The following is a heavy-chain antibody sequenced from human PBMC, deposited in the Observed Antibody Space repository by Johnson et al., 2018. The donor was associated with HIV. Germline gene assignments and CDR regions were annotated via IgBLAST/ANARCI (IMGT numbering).Heavy chain of an antibody. CDR1: GFTFSSYG. V-gene: IGHV3-33*01. J-gene: IGHJ3*02. CDR3: ASGSWELSEDAFHI. CDR2: IWYDGSNK. Sequence: QVQLVESGGGVVQPGRSLRLSCAASGFTFSSYGMHWVRQAPGKGLEWVAVIWYDGSNKYYADSVKGRFTISRDNSKNTLYLLMNSLRAEDTAVYYCASGSWELSEDAFHIWGQGTIVTVSS. D-gene: IGHD1-26*01.